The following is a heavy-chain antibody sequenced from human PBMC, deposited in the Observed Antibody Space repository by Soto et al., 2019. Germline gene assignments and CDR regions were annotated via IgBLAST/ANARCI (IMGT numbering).Heavy chain of an antibody. Sequence: GGSLRLSCAASGFTFSSYWMHWVRQAPGKGLVWVSRINGDGSNTNYADSVKGRFTISRDNAKNTLYVQMNSLRAEDTAVYYCARVAPLVAGLRPHAFDIWGQGTMVTVSS. CDR3: ARVAPLVAGLRPHAFDI. V-gene: IGHV3-74*01. J-gene: IGHJ3*02. CDR1: GFTFSSYW. CDR2: INGDGSNT. D-gene: IGHD6-6*01.